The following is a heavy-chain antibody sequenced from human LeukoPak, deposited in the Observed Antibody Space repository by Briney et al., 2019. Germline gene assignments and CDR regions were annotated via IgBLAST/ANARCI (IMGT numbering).Heavy chain of an antibody. CDR2: IKQDGSEK. J-gene: IGHJ6*02. D-gene: IGHD6-13*01. V-gene: IGHV3-7*03. Sequence: GGSLRLSCAASGFTFSSYAMSWVRQAPGKGLEWVANIKQDGSEKYYVDSVKGRFTISRDNAKNSLYLQMNSLRAEDTAVYYCARDEGDSWTYYGMDVWGQGTTVTVSS. CDR1: GFTFSSYA. CDR3: ARDEGDSWTYYGMDV.